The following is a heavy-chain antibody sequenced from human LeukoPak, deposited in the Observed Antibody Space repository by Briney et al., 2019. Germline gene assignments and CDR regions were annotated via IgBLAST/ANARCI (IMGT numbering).Heavy chain of an antibody. CDR3: ARGGGQLWFDY. Sequence: SETLSLTCGVYGGSISGYRWSWMRQPPGKGLEWIGEINHSGSTNYNPSLKSRVTISVDTSKNQFSLKLSSVTAADTAVYYCARGGGQLWFDYWGQGTLVTVSS. J-gene: IGHJ4*02. CDR1: GGSISGYR. V-gene: IGHV4-34*01. CDR2: INHSGST. D-gene: IGHD5-18*01.